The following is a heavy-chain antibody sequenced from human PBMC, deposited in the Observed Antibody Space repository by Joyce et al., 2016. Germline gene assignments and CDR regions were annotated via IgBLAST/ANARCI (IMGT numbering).Heavy chain of an antibody. J-gene: IGHJ4*02. CDR3: VGEGIRSGRPNY. Sequence: DVYLVESGGGLARPGGSLRLSCAASGFSFSIYSMRWVLQAPGKGLEWLSFFQGSAGTIFYADSVKGRFTISRDNAHNSLYLQMNDLRDDDTAVYYCVGEGIRSGRPNYWGQGTLVTVSS. D-gene: IGHD1-1*01. CDR1: GFSFSIYS. CDR2: FQGSAGTI. V-gene: IGHV3-48*02.